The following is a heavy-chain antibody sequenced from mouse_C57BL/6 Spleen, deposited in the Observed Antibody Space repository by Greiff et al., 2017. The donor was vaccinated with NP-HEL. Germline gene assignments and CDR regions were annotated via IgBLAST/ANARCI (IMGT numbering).Heavy chain of an antibody. CDR2: ISSGSSTL. J-gene: IGHJ4*01. CDR1: GFTFSDYG. CDR3: AKGYGNSYYYAMDY. D-gene: IGHD2-10*02. V-gene: IGHV5-17*01. Sequence: EVQRVESGGGLVKPGGSLQLSCAASGFTFSDYGMHWVRQAPEKGLEWVAYISSGSSTLYYADTVKGRFTISRDNANNTLFLQMTSLRSEDTAMYYCAKGYGNSYYYAMDYWGQGTSVTVSS.